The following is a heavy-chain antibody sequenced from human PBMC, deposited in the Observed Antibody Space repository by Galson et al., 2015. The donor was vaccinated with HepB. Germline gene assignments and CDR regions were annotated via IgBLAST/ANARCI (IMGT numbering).Heavy chain of an antibody. Sequence: SLRLSCAASGFTFSSYSMNWVRQAPGKGLEWVSSISSSSSYIYYADSVKGRFTISRDNAKNSLYLQMNSLRAEDTAVYYCARDVVVPAAHYYYYYGMDVWGQGTTVTVSS. CDR3: ARDVVVPAAHYYYYYGMDV. V-gene: IGHV3-21*01. CDR1: GFTFSSYS. J-gene: IGHJ6*02. D-gene: IGHD2-2*01. CDR2: ISSSSSYI.